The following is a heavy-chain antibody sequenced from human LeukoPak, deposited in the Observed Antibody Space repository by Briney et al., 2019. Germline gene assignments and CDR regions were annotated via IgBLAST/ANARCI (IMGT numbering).Heavy chain of an antibody. Sequence: SETLSLTCAVYGGSFSGYYWSWIRQPPGKGLEWIGEINHSGSANYNPSLKSRVTISVDTSKNQFSLKLSSVTAAGTAVYYCARRPPALGAFDIWGQGTMVSVSS. CDR1: GGSFSGYY. CDR3: ARRPPALGAFDI. D-gene: IGHD6-6*01. V-gene: IGHV4-34*01. J-gene: IGHJ3*02. CDR2: INHSGSA.